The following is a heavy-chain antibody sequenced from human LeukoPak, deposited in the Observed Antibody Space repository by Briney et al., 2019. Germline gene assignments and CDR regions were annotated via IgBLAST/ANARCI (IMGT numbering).Heavy chain of an antibody. Sequence: SETLSLTCTVSGGSVSSGSYYWSWIRQPPGKGLEWIGYIYYSGSTNYNPSLKSRVTISVDTSKNQFSLKLSSVTAADTAVYYCARDQDGMGVWGKGTTVTVSS. J-gene: IGHJ6*04. CDR3: ARDQDGMGV. CDR1: GGSVSSGSYY. V-gene: IGHV4-61*01. CDR2: IYYSGST.